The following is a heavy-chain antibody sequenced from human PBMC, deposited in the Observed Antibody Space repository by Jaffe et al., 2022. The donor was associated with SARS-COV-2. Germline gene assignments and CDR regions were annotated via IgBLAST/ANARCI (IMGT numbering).Heavy chain of an antibody. CDR2: ISGSGGST. J-gene: IGHJ3*02. Sequence: EVQLLESGGGLVQPGGSLRLSCAASGFTFSSYAMSWVRQAPGKGLEWVSAISGSGGSTYYADSVKGRFTISRDNSKNTLYLQMNSLRAEDTAVYYCAKVLLPYHYGGNSGAGGAFDIWGQGTMVTVSS. V-gene: IGHV3-23*01. CDR3: AKVLLPYHYGGNSGAGGAFDI. D-gene: IGHD4-17*01. CDR1: GFTFSSYA.